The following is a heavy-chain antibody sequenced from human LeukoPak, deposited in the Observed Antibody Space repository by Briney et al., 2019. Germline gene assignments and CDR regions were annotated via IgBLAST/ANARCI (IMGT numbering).Heavy chain of an antibody. CDR2: IKSKTDGGTT. V-gene: IGHV3-15*01. J-gene: IGHJ3*02. CDR3: TTDPSRDLGLWFGESYDAFDI. Sequence: SGGSLRLSCAASGLTFSNAWMSWVRQAPGKGLEWVGRIKSKTDGGTTDYAAPVKGRFTISRDDSKNTLYLQMNSLKTEDTAVYYCTTDPSRDLGLWFGESYDAFDIWGQGTMVTVSS. CDR1: GLTFSNAW. D-gene: IGHD3-10*01.